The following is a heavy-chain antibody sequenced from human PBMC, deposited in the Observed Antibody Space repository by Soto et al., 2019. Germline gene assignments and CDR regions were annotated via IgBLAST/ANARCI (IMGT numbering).Heavy chain of an antibody. D-gene: IGHD6-25*01. CDR2: INHRGST. J-gene: IGHJ6*02. Sequence: SETLSLTCAVYGGSFSGYYWSWIRQPPGKGLKWIGEINHRGSTNYNPSHKRRVTISVDTSKNQFSLKLNSVTAADTAVYYCARGSRVKIPAASGRDYYYHGLDVWGQGTAVS. CDR3: ARGSRVKIPAASGRDYYYHGLDV. V-gene: IGHV4-34*01. CDR1: GGSFSGYY.